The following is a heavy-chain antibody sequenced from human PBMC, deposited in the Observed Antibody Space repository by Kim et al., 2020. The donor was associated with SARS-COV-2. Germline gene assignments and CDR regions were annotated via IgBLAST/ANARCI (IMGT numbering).Heavy chain of an antibody. V-gene: IGHV6-1*01. J-gene: IGHJ4*02. CDR2: IYYRSEWFH. Sequence: SQTLSLTCAISGDSVSNNNSAWHWIRHSPAGGLEWLGKIYYRSEWFHDYGASVRSRITINPDTSKNQFSLQLNSVTPEDTALYYCASWYFDYWGQGTPVTVSS. CDR3: ASWYFDY. CDR1: GDSVSNNNSA.